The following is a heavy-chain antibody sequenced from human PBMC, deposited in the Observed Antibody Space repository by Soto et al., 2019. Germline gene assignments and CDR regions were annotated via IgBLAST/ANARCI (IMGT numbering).Heavy chain of an antibody. V-gene: IGHV3-15*01. CDR3: TTGQYYYDSSGYYSIPHDY. CDR2: IKSKTDGGTT. Sequence: GGSVRLSCADSGFTFSNAWMSWVRQAPGKGLEWVGRIKSKTDGGTTDYAAPVKGRFTISRDDSKNTLYLQMNSLKTEDTAVYYCTTGQYYYDSSGYYSIPHDYWGQGTLVTSPQ. J-gene: IGHJ4*02. D-gene: IGHD3-22*01. CDR1: GFTFSNAW.